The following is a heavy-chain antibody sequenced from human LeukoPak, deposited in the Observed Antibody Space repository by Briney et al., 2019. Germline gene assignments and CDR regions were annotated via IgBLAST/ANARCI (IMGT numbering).Heavy chain of an antibody. Sequence: GGSLRLSCAASGFTFSSYSMNWVRQAPGKRLEWVSSISSSSSYIYYADSVKGRFTISRDNAKKSLYLQMNSLRAEDTAVYYCARESITMVRGDENYYYYYMDVWGKGTTVTVSS. CDR1: GFTFSSYS. CDR2: ISSSSSYI. J-gene: IGHJ6*03. V-gene: IGHV3-21*01. D-gene: IGHD3-10*01. CDR3: ARESITMVRGDENYYYYYMDV.